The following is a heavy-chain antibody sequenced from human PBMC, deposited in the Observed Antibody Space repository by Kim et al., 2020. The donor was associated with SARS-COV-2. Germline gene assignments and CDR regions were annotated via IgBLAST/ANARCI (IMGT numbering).Heavy chain of an antibody. J-gene: IGHJ4*02. D-gene: IGHD1-26*01. V-gene: IGHV1-18*01. CDR3: ARAARVGATIIFDY. Sequence: AQKLQGRVTMTTDTSTSTAYMERRSLRSDDTAVYYCARAARVGATIIFDYWGQGTLVTVSS.